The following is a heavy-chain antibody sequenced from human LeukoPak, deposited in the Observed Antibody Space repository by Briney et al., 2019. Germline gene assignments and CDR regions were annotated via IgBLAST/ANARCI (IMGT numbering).Heavy chain of an antibody. CDR1: GYTFTSYD. J-gene: IGHJ5*02. CDR3: ARGPAYCGGDCYSGWFDP. D-gene: IGHD2-21*02. Sequence: ASVKVSCKASGYTFTSYDINWVRQATGQGLEWMGWMNPNSGNTGYAQKFQGRVTMTRNTSISTAYMEQSSLRSEDTAVYYCARGPAYCGGDCYSGWFDPWGQGTLVTVSS. CDR2: MNPNSGNT. V-gene: IGHV1-8*01.